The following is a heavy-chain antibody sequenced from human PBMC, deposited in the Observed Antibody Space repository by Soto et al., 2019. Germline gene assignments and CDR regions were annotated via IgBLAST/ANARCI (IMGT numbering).Heavy chain of an antibody. V-gene: IGHV1-69*13. CDR1: GGTFSSYA. J-gene: IGHJ4*02. Sequence: ASVKVSCKASGGTFSSYAISWVRQAPGQGLEWMGGIIPIFGTANYAQKFQGRVTITADESTSTAYMELSSLRSEDTAVYYCARRIAVAGAFDYWGQGTLVTAPQ. D-gene: IGHD6-19*01. CDR2: IIPIFGTA. CDR3: ARRIAVAGAFDY.